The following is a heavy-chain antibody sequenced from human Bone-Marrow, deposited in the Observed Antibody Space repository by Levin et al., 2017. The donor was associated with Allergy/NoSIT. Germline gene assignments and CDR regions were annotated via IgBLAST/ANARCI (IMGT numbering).Heavy chain of an antibody. J-gene: IGHJ6*02. CDR2: IKQDGSET. CDR3: ARHQVGATTRYYDGMDV. D-gene: IGHD1-26*01. Sequence: PGGSLRLSCAASGFTFSNYWMSCVRQAPGKGLEWVASIKQDGSETQYVDSVKGRITISRDNAKNSLYLEMNNLRAEDTAVYYCARHQVGATTRYYDGMDVWGQGTTVTVSS. CDR1: GFTFSNYW. V-gene: IGHV3-7*01.